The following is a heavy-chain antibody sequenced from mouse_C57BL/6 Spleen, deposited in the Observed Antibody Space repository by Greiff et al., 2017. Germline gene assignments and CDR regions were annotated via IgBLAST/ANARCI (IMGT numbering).Heavy chain of an antibody. CDR3: AITNTAVVAGYAMDY. V-gene: IGHV5-17*01. Sequence: EVHLVESGGGLVKPGGSLKLSCAASGYTFSDYGMHWVRQAPEKGLEWVAYISSGSSNTYYAYTVKGRFTIARDNAKTTLFLQMTSLKSEDTALYYCAITNTAVVAGYAMDYWGQGTSVTVSS. D-gene: IGHD1-1*01. CDR2: ISSGSSNT. J-gene: IGHJ4*01. CDR1: GYTFSDYG.